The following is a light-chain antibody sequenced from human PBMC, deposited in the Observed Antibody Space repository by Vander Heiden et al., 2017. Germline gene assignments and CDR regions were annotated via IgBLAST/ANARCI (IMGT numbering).Light chain of an antibody. Sequence: QSVLAQPPSTSGTPGQRVTISCSRSSSNIGSHNVNWYQQFPGTAPKLLIHKSDRRPSGIPDRVSGAKSGTSASLAISGLQSEDEADYYCASWDDSLNGVVFGGGTKLTVL. CDR2: KSD. CDR3: ASWDDSLNGVV. J-gene: IGLJ2*01. V-gene: IGLV1-44*01. CDR1: SSNIGSHN.